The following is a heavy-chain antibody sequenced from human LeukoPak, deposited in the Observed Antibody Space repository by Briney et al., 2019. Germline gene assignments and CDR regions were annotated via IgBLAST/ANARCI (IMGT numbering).Heavy chain of an antibody. CDR3: ARYSSGWAFDY. V-gene: IGHV4-34*01. J-gene: IGHJ4*02. CDR2: INHSGST. CDR1: GGSFSGYY. D-gene: IGHD6-19*01. Sequence: SETLSLTCAVYGGSFSGYYWSWIRQPPGKGLEWIGEINHSGSTNYNPSLKSRDTISVDTSKNQFSLKLSSVTAADTAVYYCARYSSGWAFDYWGQGTLVTVSS.